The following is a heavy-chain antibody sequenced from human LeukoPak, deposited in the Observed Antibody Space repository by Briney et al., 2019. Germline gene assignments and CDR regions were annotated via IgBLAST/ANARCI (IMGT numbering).Heavy chain of an antibody. J-gene: IGHJ4*02. V-gene: IGHV3-48*01. CDR3: ARVGYFYDRSGSFSLDF. Sequence: GGSLRLSCAGSGFTFTDYHMNWVRQAPGKGLVWISHISTTSSAIYYADSVKGRFTISRDNAKNSLYLQMDSLRAEDTAVYYCARVGYFYDRSGSFSLDFWGQGTLVTVSS. CDR1: GFTFTDYH. CDR2: ISTTSSAI. D-gene: IGHD3-22*01.